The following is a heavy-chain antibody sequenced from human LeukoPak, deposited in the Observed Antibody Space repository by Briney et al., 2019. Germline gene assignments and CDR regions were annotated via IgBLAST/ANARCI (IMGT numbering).Heavy chain of an antibody. CDR3: ARGGVDY. CDR2: INSDGSST. CDR1: GFIFSTYW. D-gene: IGHD1-26*01. J-gene: IGHJ4*02. Sequence: GGFLRLSCAVSGFIFSTYWMHWVRQAPGKGLVWVSRINSDGSSTNYADSVKGRFTISRDNAKNTVYLQMNSLRAEDTAVYYCARGGVDYWGQGTLVTVSS. V-gene: IGHV3-74*01.